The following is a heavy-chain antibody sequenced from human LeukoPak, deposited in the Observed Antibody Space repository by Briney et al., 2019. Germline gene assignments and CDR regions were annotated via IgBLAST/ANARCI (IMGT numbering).Heavy chain of an antibody. J-gene: IGHJ1*01. V-gene: IGHV4-4*08. CDR2: ISASGGT. Sequence: PSETLSLTCTVSGGSISTYYWSWIRQSPGKGLEWIADISASGGTNYNPSLESRVTVSIDSSKNQFSLKLSSVTSEDTAVYYCASGVAAAGTVYFQHWGQGTLVTVSS. CDR3: ASGVAAAGTVYFQH. CDR1: GGSISTYY. D-gene: IGHD6-13*01.